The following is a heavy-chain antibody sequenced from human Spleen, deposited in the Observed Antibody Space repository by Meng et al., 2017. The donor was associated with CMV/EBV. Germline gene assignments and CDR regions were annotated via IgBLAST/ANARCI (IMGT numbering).Heavy chain of an antibody. D-gene: IGHD6-6*01. J-gene: IGHJ5*02. Sequence: QVQLQQWGAGLLKPSEXLSLTCAVYGGSFSGYYWSWIRQPPGKGLEWIGEINHSGSTNYNPSLKSRVTISVDTSKNQFSLKLSSVTAADTAVYYCARGRYSSSRWFDPWGQGTLVTVSS. CDR2: INHSGST. V-gene: IGHV4-34*01. CDR3: ARGRYSSSRWFDP. CDR1: GGSFSGYY.